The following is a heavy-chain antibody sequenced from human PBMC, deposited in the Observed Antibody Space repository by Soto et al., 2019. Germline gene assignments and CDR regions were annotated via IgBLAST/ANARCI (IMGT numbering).Heavy chain of an antibody. V-gene: IGHV3-23*01. CDR2: MSGSSSTT. CDR1: GLTFSNYA. CDR3: AKNQERELPRVIDF. J-gene: IGHJ4*02. D-gene: IGHD1-7*01. Sequence: PGGSLRLSCATSGLTFSNYAMGWVRQAPGGGLEWVSAMSGSSSTTYYADSVKGRFTISRDRSNNTLYLQMSSLRAEDTALYYCAKNQERELPRVIDFWGQGTLVTVSS.